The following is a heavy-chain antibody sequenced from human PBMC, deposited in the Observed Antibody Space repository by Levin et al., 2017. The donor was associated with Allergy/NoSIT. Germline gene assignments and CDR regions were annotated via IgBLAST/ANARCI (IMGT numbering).Heavy chain of an antibody. Sequence: QTLSLTCTFSGFSLRTSGMCVSWIRQPPGKALEWLARIDWDNDKYYTTSLKTRLTISKDTSKNQVVLTMTNLDPVDTATYYCARNAYYYGSGSYYYFDYWGQGTLVTVSS. CDR2: IDWDNDK. J-gene: IGHJ4*02. D-gene: IGHD3-10*01. V-gene: IGHV2-70*11. CDR1: GFSLRTSGMC. CDR3: ARNAYYYGSGSYYYFDY.